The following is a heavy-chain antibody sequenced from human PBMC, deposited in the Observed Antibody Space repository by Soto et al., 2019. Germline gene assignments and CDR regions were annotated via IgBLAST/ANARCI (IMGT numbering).Heavy chain of an antibody. CDR1: GFTFSSYG. J-gene: IGHJ4*02. CDR2: ISYDGSNK. V-gene: IGHV3-30*18. D-gene: IGHD3-10*01. CDR3: AKVVSEYYGSGSYSDY. Sequence: GSLRLSCAASGFTFSSYGMHWVRQAPGKGLEWVAVISYDGSNKYYADSVKGRFTISRDNSKNTLYLQMNSLRAEDTAVYYCAKVVSEYYGSGSYSDYWGQGTLVTVSS.